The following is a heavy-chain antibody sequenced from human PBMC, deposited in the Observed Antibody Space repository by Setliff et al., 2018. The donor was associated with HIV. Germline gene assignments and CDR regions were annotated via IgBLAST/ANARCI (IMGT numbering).Heavy chain of an antibody. J-gene: IGHJ4*02. D-gene: IGHD3-22*01. CDR2: INSDGSST. V-gene: IGHV3-74*01. Sequence: EGSLRLSCAASGFTFSSYWMHWVRQAPGKGLVWVSRINSDGSSTSYADSVKGRFTISRDNAKNTLYLQMNSLRAEDTAVYYCARSAASALLPPNYWGQGTLVTVSS. CDR3: ARSAASALLPPNY. CDR1: GFTFSSYW.